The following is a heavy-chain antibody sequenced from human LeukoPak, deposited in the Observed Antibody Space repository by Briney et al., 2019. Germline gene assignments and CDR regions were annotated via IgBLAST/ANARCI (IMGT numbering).Heavy chain of an antibody. CDR1: GFTFSSYG. V-gene: IGHV3-30*02. Sequence: GGSLRLSCAASGFTFSSYGMHWVRQAPGKGLEWVAFIRYDGSNKYYADSVKGRFTISRDNAKNSLYLQMNSLRAEDTAVYYCARVAARHGDYWGQGTLVTVSS. CDR2: IRYDGSNK. D-gene: IGHD6-6*01. J-gene: IGHJ4*02. CDR3: ARVAARHGDY.